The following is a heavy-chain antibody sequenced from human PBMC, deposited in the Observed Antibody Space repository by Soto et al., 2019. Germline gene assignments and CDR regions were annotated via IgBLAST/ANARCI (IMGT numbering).Heavy chain of an antibody. Sequence: SETLSLTCTVSGGSISSYYWSWIRQPPGKGLEWIGYIYYSGSTNYNPSLKSRVTISVDTSKNQFSLKLSSVTAADTAVYYCARNRGYSGYDSLDYWGQGTLVTVSS. CDR1: GGSISSYY. CDR3: ARNRGYSGYDSLDY. D-gene: IGHD5-12*01. V-gene: IGHV4-59*08. CDR2: IYYSGST. J-gene: IGHJ4*02.